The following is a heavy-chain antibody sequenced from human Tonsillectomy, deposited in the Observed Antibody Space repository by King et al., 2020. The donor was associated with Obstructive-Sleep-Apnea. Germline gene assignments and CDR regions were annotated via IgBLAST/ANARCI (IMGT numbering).Heavy chain of an antibody. J-gene: IGHJ4*02. CDR3: ARDRGSSWYYFDY. CDR2: ISSSSTI. V-gene: IGHV3-48*04. Sequence: VQLVESGGGLVQPGGSLRLSCAASGFTFSSYSMNWVRQAPGKGLEWVSYISSSSTISYADSVQGRFPISRDNAKNALYLQMNSLRAEDTSVSYCARDRGSSWYYFDYWGQGTLVTVSS. D-gene: IGHD6-13*01. CDR1: GFTFSSYS.